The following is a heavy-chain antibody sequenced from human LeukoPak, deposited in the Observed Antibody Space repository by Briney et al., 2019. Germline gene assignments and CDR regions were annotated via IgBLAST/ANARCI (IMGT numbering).Heavy chain of an antibody. D-gene: IGHD3-9*01. Sequence: SETLSLTCTVSGGSISSYYWSWIRQPPGKGLEWIGYIYYSGSTNYNPSLKSRVTISVDTSKNQFSLKLSSVTAADTAVYYCARDSGHYDILTGYPLYWYFDLWGRGTLVTVSS. CDR2: IYYSGST. V-gene: IGHV4-59*01. CDR3: ARDSGHYDILTGYPLYWYFDL. J-gene: IGHJ2*01. CDR1: GGSISSYY.